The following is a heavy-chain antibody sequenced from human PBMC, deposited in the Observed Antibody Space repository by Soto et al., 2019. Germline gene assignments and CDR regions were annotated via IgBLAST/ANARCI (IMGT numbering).Heavy chain of an antibody. Sequence: PGRSLRLSXAASGFTFSSYATSWLRQAPGKGLEWVSAISGSGGSTYYADSVKGRFTISRDNSKNTLYLQMNSLRAEDTAVYYCAKSPGPFFDYWGQGTLVTVSS. CDR3: AKSPGPFFDY. CDR1: GFTFSSYA. J-gene: IGHJ4*02. CDR2: ISGSGGST. V-gene: IGHV3-23*01.